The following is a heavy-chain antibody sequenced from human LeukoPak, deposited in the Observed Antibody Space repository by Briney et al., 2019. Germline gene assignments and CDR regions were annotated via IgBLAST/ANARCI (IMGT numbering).Heavy chain of an antibody. CDR1: GFTFSSYA. CDR2: ISGSGGST. D-gene: IGHD3-22*01. V-gene: IGHV3-23*01. CDR3: AKHYYDSSGYYRVVSPPDY. J-gene: IGHJ4*02. Sequence: GGSLRLSCAASGFTFSSYAMSWVRQAPGKGLEWVSAISGSGGSTYYADSVKGRFTISRDNSKNTLYLQMNSLRAEDTAVYYCAKHYYDSSGYYRVVSPPDYWGQGTLATVSS.